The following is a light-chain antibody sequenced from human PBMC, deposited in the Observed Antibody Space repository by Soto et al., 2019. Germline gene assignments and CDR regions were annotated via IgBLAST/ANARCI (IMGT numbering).Light chain of an antibody. V-gene: IGLV4-69*01. J-gene: IGLJ2*01. CDR3: QTWGSGIVE. CDR2: LNSDGSH. Sequence: QLVLTQSPSASASLGASVKLTCTLSSGHSNYAIAWHQQQPEKGPRYLMKLNSDGSHSKGDGIPDRFSGSSSGAERYLTISSLQSEDEADYYCQTWGSGIVEFGGGTKVTVL. CDR1: SGHSNYA.